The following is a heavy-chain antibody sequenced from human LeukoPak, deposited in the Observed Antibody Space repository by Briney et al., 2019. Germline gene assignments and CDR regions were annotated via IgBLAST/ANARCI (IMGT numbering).Heavy chain of an antibody. Sequence: EASVKVSCKASGYTFTGYYMHWVRQAPGQGLEWMGWINPNSGGTNYAQKFQGRVTMTRDTSISTAYMELSRLRSDDTAVYYCASKEAAADEYYYMDVWGKGTTVTISS. CDR2: INPNSGGT. J-gene: IGHJ6*03. V-gene: IGHV1-2*02. CDR3: ASKEAAADEYYYMDV. D-gene: IGHD6-13*01. CDR1: GYTFTGYY.